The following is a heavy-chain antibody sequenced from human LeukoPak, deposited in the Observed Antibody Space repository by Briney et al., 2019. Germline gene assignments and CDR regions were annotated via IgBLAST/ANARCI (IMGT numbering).Heavy chain of an antibody. CDR2: ISGSGWST. CDR3: AKNPLLWFGPPSEYYFDY. J-gene: IGHJ4*02. V-gene: IGHV3-23*01. D-gene: IGHD3-10*01. Sequence: PGGSLRLSCAASGFTFSSYAMSWVRQGPGKVLEWVSAISGSGWSTYYADSVKGRFTISRDNSKNTLYLQMNSLRAEDTAVYYCAKNPLLWFGPPSEYYFDYWGQGTLVTVSS. CDR1: GFTFSSYA.